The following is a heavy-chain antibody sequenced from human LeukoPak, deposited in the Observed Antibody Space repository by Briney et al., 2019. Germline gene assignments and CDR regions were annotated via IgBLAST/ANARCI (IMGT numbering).Heavy chain of an antibody. CDR1: GFTFSSYA. D-gene: IGHD3/OR15-3a*01. Sequence: AGGSLRLSCAASGFTFSSYALSWVRQAPGKGLEWVSAISGSGGSTYYADPVKGRFTISRDNAKNSLYLQMNSLRAEDTAVYYCARTSSLGPFDYWGQGTLVTVSS. CDR2: ISGSGGST. J-gene: IGHJ4*02. CDR3: ARTSSLGPFDY. V-gene: IGHV3-23*01.